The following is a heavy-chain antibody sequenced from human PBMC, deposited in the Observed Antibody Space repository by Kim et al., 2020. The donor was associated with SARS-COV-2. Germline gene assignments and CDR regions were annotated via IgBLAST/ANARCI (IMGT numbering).Heavy chain of an antibody. CDR1: GGSFSGYY. CDR2: INHSGST. V-gene: IGHV4-34*01. J-gene: IGHJ2*01. D-gene: IGHD2-15*01. Sequence: SETLSLTCAVYGGSFSGYYWSWIRQPPGKGLAWIGEINHSGSTNYNPSLKSRVTISVDTSKNQFSLKLSSVTAADTAVYYCASVRYCSGGSCYSRGYSYGLGQNWYFDLWGRGTLVTVSS. CDR3: ASVRYCSGGSCYSRGYSYGLGQNWYFDL.